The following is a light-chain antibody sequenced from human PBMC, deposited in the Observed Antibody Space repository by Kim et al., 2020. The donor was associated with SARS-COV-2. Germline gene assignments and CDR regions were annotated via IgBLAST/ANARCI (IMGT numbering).Light chain of an antibody. Sequence: DIQMTQSPSSLSASVGDRVTITCQASHDITNSLNWYQQKPGKAPKLLINDASNLETGVPSRFSGSGSGTDFTFTISSLQPEDIGTYFCLQYDLVPLTFGGGTKLEI. J-gene: IGKJ4*01. CDR1: HDITNS. CDR2: DAS. V-gene: IGKV1-33*01. CDR3: LQYDLVPLT.